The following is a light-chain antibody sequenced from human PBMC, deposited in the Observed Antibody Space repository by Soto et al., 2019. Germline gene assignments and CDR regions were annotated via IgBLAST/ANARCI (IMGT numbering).Light chain of an antibody. Sequence: QSALTQPASVPGSPRQSITISCTGTSSDVGGYNYVSWYQQHPGKAPKLMIYEVSNRPSGVSSRFSGSKSGNTASLTISGLQAEDEADYYCSSYTSSSTLEVFGTGTKLTVL. CDR2: EVS. CDR3: SSYTSSSTLEV. CDR1: SSDVGGYNY. V-gene: IGLV2-14*01. J-gene: IGLJ1*01.